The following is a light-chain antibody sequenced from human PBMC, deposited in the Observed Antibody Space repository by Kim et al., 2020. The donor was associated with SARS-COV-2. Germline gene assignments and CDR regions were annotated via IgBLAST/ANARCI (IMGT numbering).Light chain of an antibody. V-gene: IGKV3-11*01. Sequence: YPGERATRSCRASQSVSTYLAWYQQRSGQAPRVLIYDASNRATGIPARFSGSGSGTDFTLTISSLQPEDFAVYYCQQRSSWPLTFGGGTKVDIK. J-gene: IGKJ4*01. CDR2: DAS. CDR1: QSVSTY. CDR3: QQRSSWPLT.